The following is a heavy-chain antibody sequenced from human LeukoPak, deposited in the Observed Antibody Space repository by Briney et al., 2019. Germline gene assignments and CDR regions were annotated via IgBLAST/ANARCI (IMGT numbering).Heavy chain of an antibody. V-gene: IGHV3-48*03. Sequence: GGSLRLSCSASGFTFSNYAMHWVRQAPGKGLEWFSYISSGGSTLYYAGSVKGRFTISRDNAKNSLYLQMNSLRAEDTAVYYCARVHDYGDYAFDYWGQGTLVTVSS. CDR1: GFTFSNYA. CDR3: ARVHDYGDYAFDY. CDR2: ISSGGSTL. J-gene: IGHJ4*02. D-gene: IGHD4-17*01.